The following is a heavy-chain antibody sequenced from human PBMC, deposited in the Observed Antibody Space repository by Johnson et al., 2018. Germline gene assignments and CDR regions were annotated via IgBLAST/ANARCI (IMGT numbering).Heavy chain of an antibody. D-gene: IGHD3-22*01. Sequence: QVQLVESGGGVVQXGRSLRLXCAASGFTLSNYGMHWVRQPPGRGLEWVAIIWYDATTRYYSDSGRGRFTISRDNSQNTVDLQMNSLRAEDPAMYYCARAPDYFDSNGLPFDVWGQGTLVTVSS. CDR2: IWYDATTR. J-gene: IGHJ3*01. CDR3: ARAPDYFDSNGLPFDV. CDR1: GFTLSNYG. V-gene: IGHV3-33*01.